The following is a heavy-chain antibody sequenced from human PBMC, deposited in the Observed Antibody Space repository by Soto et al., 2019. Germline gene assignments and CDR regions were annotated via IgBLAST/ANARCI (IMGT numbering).Heavy chain of an antibody. D-gene: IGHD2-15*01. CDR2: IIPSFGTA. CDR1: GGTFSSYA. J-gene: IGHJ6*02. Sequence: QVQLVQSGAEVKKPGSSVKVSCKASGGTFSSYAISWVRQAPGQGLEWMGGIIPSFGTANYAQKFQGRVTITADESKSTAYMELSSLRSEDTAVYYCAREEGYCSGGSCHLYYYYGMDVWGQGTTVTVSS. V-gene: IGHV1-69*12. CDR3: AREEGYCSGGSCHLYYYYGMDV.